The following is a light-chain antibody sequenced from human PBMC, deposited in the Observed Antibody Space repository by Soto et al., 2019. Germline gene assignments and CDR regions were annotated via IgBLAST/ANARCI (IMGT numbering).Light chain of an antibody. CDR1: QSVSSSY. Sequence: EIVLTQSPGTLSLSPGERATVSCRASQSVSSSYLAWYQQKPGQAPRLLIYDASNRATGIPARFSGSGSGTEFTLTINSLQPEDFAVYYCQQYSNWPLTFGGGTKVDI. J-gene: IGKJ4*01. CDR3: QQYSNWPLT. CDR2: DAS. V-gene: IGKV3D-20*02.